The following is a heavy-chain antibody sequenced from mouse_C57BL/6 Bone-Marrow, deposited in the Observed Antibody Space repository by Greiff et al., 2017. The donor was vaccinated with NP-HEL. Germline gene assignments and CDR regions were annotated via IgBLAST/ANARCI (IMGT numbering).Heavy chain of an antibody. CDR3: AQVYYGSSYYFDY. D-gene: IGHD1-1*01. J-gene: IGHJ2*01. V-gene: IGHV1-50*01. Sequence: QVQLKQSGAELVKPGASVKLSCKASGYTFTSYWMQWVKQRPGQGLEWIGEIDPSDSYTNYNQKFKGKATLTVDTSSSTAYMQLSSLTSEDSAVYYCAQVYYGSSYYFDYWGQGTTLTVSS. CDR2: IDPSDSYT. CDR1: GYTFTSYW.